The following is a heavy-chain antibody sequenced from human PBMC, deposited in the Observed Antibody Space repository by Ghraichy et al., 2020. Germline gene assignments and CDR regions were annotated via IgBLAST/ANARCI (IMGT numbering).Heavy chain of an antibody. J-gene: IGHJ5*02. Sequence: SETLSLTCAVYGGSFSDYSWSWIRQPPGKGLEWIGEINHSGSTNYNPSLKSRVTISVDTSKNQFSLKLSSVTAADTAVYYCARVPMRNWFDPWGQGTLVTV. CDR2: INHSGST. CDR1: GGSFSDYS. CDR3: ARVPMRNWFDP. V-gene: IGHV4-34*01.